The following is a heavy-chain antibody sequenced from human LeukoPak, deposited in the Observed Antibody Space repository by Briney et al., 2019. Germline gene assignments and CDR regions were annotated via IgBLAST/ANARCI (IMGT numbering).Heavy chain of an antibody. CDR2: INHSGST. Sequence: SETPSLTCAVYGGSFSGYYWSWIRQPPGKGLEWIGEINHSGSTNYNPSLKSRVTISVDTSKNQFSLKLSSVTAADTAVYYCARLGGRYCSNGVCHFDYWGQGTLVTVSS. J-gene: IGHJ4*02. CDR3: ARLGGRYCSNGVCHFDY. V-gene: IGHV4-34*01. D-gene: IGHD2-8*01. CDR1: GGSFSGYY.